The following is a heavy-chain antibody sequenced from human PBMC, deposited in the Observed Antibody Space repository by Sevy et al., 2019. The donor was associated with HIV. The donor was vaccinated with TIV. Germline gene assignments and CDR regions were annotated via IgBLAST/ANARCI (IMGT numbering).Heavy chain of an antibody. Sequence: ASVKVSCKASGVTFNSYSFSWVRQAPGQGLEWMGGIIPVFGTTNYAQKFQGRVTITADESTTTAYMELSSLRSEDTAIYYCARGITGMFGGGYYFDYWDQGTLVTVSS. CDR2: IIPVFGTT. D-gene: IGHD3-10*01. V-gene: IGHV1-69*13. J-gene: IGHJ4*02. CDR3: ARGITGMFGGGYYFDY. CDR1: GVTFNSYS.